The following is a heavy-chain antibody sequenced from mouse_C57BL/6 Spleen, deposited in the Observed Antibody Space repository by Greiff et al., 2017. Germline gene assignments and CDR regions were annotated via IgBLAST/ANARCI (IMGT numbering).Heavy chain of an antibody. V-gene: IGHV1-53*01. CDR2: INPSNGGT. CDR3: ARDGEAWLAY. CDR1: GYTFTSYW. Sequence: ASGYTFTSYWMHWVKQRPGQGLEWIGNINPSNGGTNYNEKFKSKATLTVDKSSSTAYMQLSSLTSEDSAVYYCARDGEAWLAYWGQGTLVTVSA. J-gene: IGHJ3*01.